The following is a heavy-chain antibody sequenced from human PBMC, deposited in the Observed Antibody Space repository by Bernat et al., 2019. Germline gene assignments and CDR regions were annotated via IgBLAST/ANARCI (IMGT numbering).Heavy chain of an antibody. CDR2: IWYDGSNK. D-gene: IGHD1-7*01. J-gene: IGHJ4*01. Sequence: QVQLVESGGGVVQPGRSLRLSCAASGFTFSSYGMHWVRQAPGKGLEWVAVIWYDGSNKYYADSVKGRFTISRDNSKNTLYLQMNSLRAEDTAVYYCARDSRWNYDYWGHGTLVTVSS. V-gene: IGHV3-33*01. CDR1: GFTFSSYG. CDR3: ARDSRWNYDY.